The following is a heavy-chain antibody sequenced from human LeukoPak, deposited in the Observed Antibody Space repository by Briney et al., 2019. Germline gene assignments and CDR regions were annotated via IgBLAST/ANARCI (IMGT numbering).Heavy chain of an antibody. CDR2: ISGSGGST. CDR1: GFTFSSYG. V-gene: IGHV3-23*01. CDR3: AKLYYYGSGSYSSFDP. Sequence: PGGTLRLSCAASGFTFSSYGMSWVRQAPGKGLEWVSAISGSGGSTYYADSVKGRFTISRDNSKNTLYLQMNSLRAEDTAVYYCAKLYYYGSGSYSSFDPWGQGTLVTVSS. J-gene: IGHJ5*02. D-gene: IGHD3-10*01.